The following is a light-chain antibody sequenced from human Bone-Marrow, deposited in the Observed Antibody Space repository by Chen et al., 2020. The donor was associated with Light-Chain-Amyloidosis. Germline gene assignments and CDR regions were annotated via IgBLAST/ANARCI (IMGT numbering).Light chain of an antibody. CDR1: QSLLHSNGYNY. CDR2: LGS. CDR3: MQALQTPGLT. V-gene: IGKV2-28*01. J-gene: IGKJ4*01. Sequence: DIVMTPSPLSLPVTPGEPASISCRSSQSLLHSNGYNYLDWYLQKPGQSPQLLIYLGSNRASGVPDRFSGSGSGTDFTLKISRVEAEDVGVYYCMQALQTPGLTFGGGTKVEIK.